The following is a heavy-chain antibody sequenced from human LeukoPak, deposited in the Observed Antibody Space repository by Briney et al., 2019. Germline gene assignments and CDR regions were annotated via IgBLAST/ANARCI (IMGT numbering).Heavy chain of an antibody. J-gene: IGHJ4*02. CDR1: GGPISSGDYY. V-gene: IGHV4-30-4*08. D-gene: IGHD2-2*02. CDR2: IYYSGST. CDR3: ARTYCSSTSCYTFDY. Sequence: PSETLSLTCTVSGGPISSGDYYWSWIRQPPGKGLEGIGYIYYSGSTYYNPSLKSRVTISVDTSKNQFSLKLSSVTAADTAVYYCARTYCSSTSCYTFDYWGQGTLVTVSS.